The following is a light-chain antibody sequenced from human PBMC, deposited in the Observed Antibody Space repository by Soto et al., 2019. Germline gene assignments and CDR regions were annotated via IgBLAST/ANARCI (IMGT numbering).Light chain of an antibody. CDR2: AAS. J-gene: IGKJ1*01. CDR1: QSISSS. V-gene: IGKV1-39*01. Sequence: DIEMTQSPSSLSASVGETITITCRASQSISSSLNWFQHSPGQPPKLLLFAASNLHAGVPPRFSVYGSGKSLIVTIRSLQPEDFATYYCQQSFNLQRTVGPGTKVDIK. CDR3: QQSFNLQRT.